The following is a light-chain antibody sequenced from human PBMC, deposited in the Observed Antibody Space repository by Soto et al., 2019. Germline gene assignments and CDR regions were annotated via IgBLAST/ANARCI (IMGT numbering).Light chain of an antibody. Sequence: QSALTQPASVSGSPGQSITISCTGSSSDVGRYNYVSWYRQHPGKAPKLMTYEVSNRPSGVSIRFSGSKSGNTASLTISGLQAEDEADYYCSSYTSSKSVVFGGGTKLTVL. J-gene: IGLJ2*01. V-gene: IGLV2-14*01. CDR1: SSDVGRYNY. CDR2: EVS. CDR3: SSYTSSKSVV.